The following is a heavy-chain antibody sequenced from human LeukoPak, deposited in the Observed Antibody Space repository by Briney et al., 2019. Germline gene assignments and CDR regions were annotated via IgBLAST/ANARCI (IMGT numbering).Heavy chain of an antibody. CDR3: ARGLRITMVRGVYYYMDV. V-gene: IGHV4-34*01. D-gene: IGHD3-10*01. CDR2: INHSGST. Sequence: SETLSLTCAVYGGSFSGYYWSWIRQPPGEGLEWIGEINHSGSTNYNPSLKSRVTISVDTSKNQFSLQLNSVTPEDTAVYYCARGLRITMVRGVYYYMDVWGKGTTVTISS. J-gene: IGHJ6*03. CDR1: GGSFSGYY.